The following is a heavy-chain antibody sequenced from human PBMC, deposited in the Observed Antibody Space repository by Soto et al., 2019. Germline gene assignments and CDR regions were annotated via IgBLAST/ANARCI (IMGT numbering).Heavy chain of an antibody. CDR1: GYSFPNYA. V-gene: IGHV1-3*01. CDR2: INAGNGNT. J-gene: IGHJ4*02. CDR3: ARESSPKTFDY. Sequence: ASVQVSCKACGYSFPNYALHWVRQAPGQRLEWMGWINAGNGNTKYSQKFQGRVTITRDTSASTAYMELSSLRSEDTAVYYCARESSPKTFDYWGQGTLVTVSS.